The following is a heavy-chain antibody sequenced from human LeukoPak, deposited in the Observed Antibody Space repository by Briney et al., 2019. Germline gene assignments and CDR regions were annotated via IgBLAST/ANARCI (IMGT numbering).Heavy chain of an antibody. Sequence: PGGSLRLSCAASGFTFSDYGMHWVRQAPGKGLEWVAFLRYDGTNKYYADSVKGRFTISRDPSKDTLYLQMLSLRAEDTAVYYCARGSYLGSWFGEYTQQVFDYWGQGTLVTVSS. CDR1: GFTFSDYG. J-gene: IGHJ4*02. V-gene: IGHV3-30*02. CDR2: LRYDGTNK. D-gene: IGHD3-10*01. CDR3: ARGSYLGSWFGEYTQQVFDY.